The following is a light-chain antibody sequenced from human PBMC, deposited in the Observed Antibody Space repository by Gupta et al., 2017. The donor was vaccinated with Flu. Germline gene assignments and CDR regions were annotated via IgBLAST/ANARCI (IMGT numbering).Light chain of an antibody. CDR3: QQYYNWPRT. Sequence: EIVLTQSPGTLPVSQRERATLSCRASQSISTNLAWYQQRPGQAPRLLMYGASTRATGTPARFIGSGSGTEFTLTISSLQSEDVAVYYCQQYYNWPRTFGQGTKVEVK. CDR1: QSISTN. CDR2: GAS. J-gene: IGKJ1*01. V-gene: IGKV3-15*01.